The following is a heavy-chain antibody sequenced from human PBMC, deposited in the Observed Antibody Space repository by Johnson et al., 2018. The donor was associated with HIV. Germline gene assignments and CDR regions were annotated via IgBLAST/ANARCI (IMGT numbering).Heavy chain of an antibody. D-gene: IGHD1-26*01. CDR3: ARESGSSGAFDI. J-gene: IGHJ3*02. CDR1: GFTFSSYA. V-gene: IGHV3-30-3*01. Sequence: QVQLVESGGGLVQPGGSLRLSCAASGFTFSSYAMHWVRQAPGKGLEWVAVISYDGSNKYYADSVTGRFTISRDNSKNTLYLQMNSLRAEDTAVYYCARESGSSGAFDIWGQGTMVTVSS. CDR2: ISYDGSNK.